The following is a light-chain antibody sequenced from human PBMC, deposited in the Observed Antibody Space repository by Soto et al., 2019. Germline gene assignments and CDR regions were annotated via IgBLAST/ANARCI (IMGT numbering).Light chain of an antibody. CDR2: DAS. J-gene: IGKJ1*01. V-gene: IGKV1-39*01. Sequence: DIQMTQSPSSPPASVGDRVTITCRASQSISSYLNWYQQKPGKAPKVMIYDASSLESGVPSRFNGSGSGTDFTLTISSLQPEDFGTYYCQQSYSTPWTFGQGTKVEIK. CDR1: QSISSY. CDR3: QQSYSTPWT.